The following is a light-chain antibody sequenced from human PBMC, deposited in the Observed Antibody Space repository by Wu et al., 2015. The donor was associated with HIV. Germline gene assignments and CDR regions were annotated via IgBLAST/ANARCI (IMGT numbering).Light chain of an antibody. J-gene: IGKJ4*01. CDR1: QGISSF. CDR2: AAS. Sequence: AIRMTQSPSSLSASTGDRVTITCRASQGISSFLAWFQQKPGKAPKLLIYAASTLQSGVPSRFSGSGSGTDFTLTISRLQPEDFATYYCQQYYTYPLTFGGGTKVEIK. V-gene: IGKV1-8*01. CDR3: QQYYTYPLT.